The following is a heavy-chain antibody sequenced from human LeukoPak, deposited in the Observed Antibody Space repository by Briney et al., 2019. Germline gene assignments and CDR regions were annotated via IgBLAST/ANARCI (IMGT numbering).Heavy chain of an antibody. Sequence: ASVEVSCKASGYTFTSYDINWVRQATGQGLEWMGWMNPNSGNTGYAQKFQGRVTMTRNTSISTAYMELSSLRSEDTAVYYCARRWGYCSGGSCYFNWFDPWGQGTLVTVSS. CDR2: MNPNSGNT. J-gene: IGHJ5*02. CDR3: ARRWGYCSGGSCYFNWFDP. D-gene: IGHD2-15*01. V-gene: IGHV1-8*01. CDR1: GYTFTSYD.